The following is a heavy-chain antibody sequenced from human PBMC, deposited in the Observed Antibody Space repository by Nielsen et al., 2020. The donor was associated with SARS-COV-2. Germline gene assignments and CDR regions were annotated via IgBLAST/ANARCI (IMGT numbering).Heavy chain of an antibody. V-gene: IGHV3-23*03. CDR3: AKDLEMATIQDY. CDR1: GFTFSSYA. Sequence: GESLKISCAASGFTFSSYAMSWVRQAPGKGLEWVSVIYSGGSSTYYADSVKGRFTISRDNSKNTLYLQMNSLRAEDTAVYYCAKDLEMATIQDYWGQGTLVTVSS. CDR2: IYSGGSST. D-gene: IGHD5-24*01. J-gene: IGHJ4*02.